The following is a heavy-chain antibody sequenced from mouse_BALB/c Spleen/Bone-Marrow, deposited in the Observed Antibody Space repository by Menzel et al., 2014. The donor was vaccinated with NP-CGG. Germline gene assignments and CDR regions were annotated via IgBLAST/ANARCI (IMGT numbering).Heavy chain of an antibody. CDR2: IYPGDGST. Sequence: QVQLQQSGPELVKPGASVKMSCKASGYTFTSYYIHWVKQRPGQGLEWIGWIYPGDGSTKYNEKFKGKTTLTADKSSSTAYMLLSSPTSEDSAIYFCARGELPYYFDYWGQGTTLTVSS. V-gene: IGHV1S56*01. CDR1: GYTFTSYY. CDR3: ARGELPYYFDY. J-gene: IGHJ2*01.